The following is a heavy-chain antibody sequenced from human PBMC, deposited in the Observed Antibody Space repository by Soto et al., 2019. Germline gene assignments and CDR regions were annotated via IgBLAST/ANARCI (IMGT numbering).Heavy chain of an antibody. Sequence: QVQLVQSGAEVKKPGASVKVSCKASGYTFTDYDINWVRQATGQGLEWMGWISTKSGSRGYAQQFQGRVIMTSTTSITTAYMELSGLRSEDTAVYYCVRVFGAIDYWGQGTLVTVSS. D-gene: IGHD3-10*01. CDR2: ISTKSGSR. CDR3: VRVFGAIDY. CDR1: GYTFTDYD. J-gene: IGHJ4*02. V-gene: IGHV1-8*01.